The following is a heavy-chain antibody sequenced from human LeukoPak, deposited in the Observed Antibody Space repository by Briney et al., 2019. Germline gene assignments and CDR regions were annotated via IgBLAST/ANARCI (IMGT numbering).Heavy chain of an antibody. CDR3: AKGGYYDSSGYVDY. CDR1: GFSFDTYA. D-gene: IGHD3-22*01. V-gene: IGHV3-23*01. J-gene: IGHJ4*02. CDR2: ISGDGGST. Sequence: SGGSLRLSCAASGFSFDTYAMTWVRQAPGKGLEWVSAISGDGGSTYYADSVKGRFTISRDNSKNTLYLQMNSLRAEDTAVYYCAKGGYYDSSGYVDYWGQGTLVTVSS.